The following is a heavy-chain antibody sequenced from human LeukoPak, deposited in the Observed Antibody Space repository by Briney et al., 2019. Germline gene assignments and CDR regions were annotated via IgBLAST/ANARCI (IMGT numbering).Heavy chain of an antibody. D-gene: IGHD6-19*01. Sequence: SETLSLTSIVSGTSISLSNWWTWVRQPPGKGLEWIGEIYNSGTTTYNPSLKSRVTILVDTSKNQFSLKLSSVSAADTAVYYCASSGWYEYYFDYWGQGTLVTVSS. V-gene: IGHV4-4*02. CDR1: GTSISLSNW. CDR3: ASSGWYEYYFDY. J-gene: IGHJ4*02. CDR2: IYNSGTT.